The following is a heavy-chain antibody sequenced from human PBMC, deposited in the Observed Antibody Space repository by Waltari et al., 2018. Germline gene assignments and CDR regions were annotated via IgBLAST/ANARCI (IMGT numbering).Heavy chain of an antibody. CDR3: ARGWGGHVDY. Sequence: EVQLVESGGGLVQPGGSVRLSFVASGFTFSRFWMHWVRQSPGKGLVSVSRINRHGSGTNYADSVRGRFTISRDNAKNTLYMQMNNLRAEDTAIYYCARGWGGHVDYWGQGTLVTVSS. J-gene: IGHJ4*02. V-gene: IGHV3-74*02. CDR1: GFTFSRFW. D-gene: IGHD3-16*01. CDR2: INRHGSGT.